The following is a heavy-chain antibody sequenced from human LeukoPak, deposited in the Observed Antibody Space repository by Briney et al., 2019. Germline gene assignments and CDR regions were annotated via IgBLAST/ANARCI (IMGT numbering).Heavy chain of an antibody. CDR2: INPNRDGT. V-gene: IGHV1-2*02. CDR3: ATILRWWGGYGRGPYYFDY. CDR1: GYTFTDYY. Sequence: ASVKVSCKASGYTFTDYYMHWVRQAPGQGLEWMGWINPNRDGTNYAQKFQGRVTMTEDTSTDTAYMELSSLRSEDTAVYYCATILRWWGGYGRGPYYFDYWGQGTLVTVSS. D-gene: IGHD5-12*01. J-gene: IGHJ4*02.